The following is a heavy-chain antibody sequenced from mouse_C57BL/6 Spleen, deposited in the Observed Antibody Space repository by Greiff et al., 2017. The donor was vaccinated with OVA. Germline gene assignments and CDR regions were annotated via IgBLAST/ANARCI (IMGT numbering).Heavy chain of an antibody. V-gene: IGHV2-2*01. CDR3: ARIFSMITTHYYAMDY. D-gene: IGHD2-4*01. CDR1: GFSLTSYG. CDR2: IWSGGST. J-gene: IGHJ4*01. Sequence: VQGVESGPGLVQPSQSLSITCTVSGFSLTSYGVHWVRQSPGKGLEWLGVIWSGGSTDYNAAFISRLSISKDNSKSQVFFKMNSLQADDTAIYYCARIFSMITTHYYAMDYWGQGTSVTVSS.